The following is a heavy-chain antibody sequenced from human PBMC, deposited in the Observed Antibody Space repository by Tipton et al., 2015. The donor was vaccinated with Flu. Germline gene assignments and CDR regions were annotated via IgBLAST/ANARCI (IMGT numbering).Heavy chain of an antibody. CDR1: SGSIRSTNYF. CDR3: ARDTSLIPAALLH. CDR2: IYPSGTT. J-gene: IGHJ4*02. Sequence: TLSLTCTVSSGSIRSTNYFCAWIRQPPGKRLELIGSIYPSGTTYYNPSLKSRVTISADTSKSQFSLKLNSVTAADTAIYFCARDTSLIPAALLHWGQGILVTVSS. V-gene: IGHV4-39*07. D-gene: IGHD2-2*01.